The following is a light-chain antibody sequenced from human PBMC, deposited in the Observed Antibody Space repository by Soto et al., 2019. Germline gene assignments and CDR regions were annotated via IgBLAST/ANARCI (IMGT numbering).Light chain of an antibody. Sequence: DIQMTQSPSSLSASVGERVTITCRASQSVSNWLAWYQQKPGKAPKLLIYKASSLESGVPSRFSGSGSGTEFTLTISSLQAEDVAVYYCQQYFSETWTFGQGTKVDIK. J-gene: IGKJ1*01. CDR3: QQYFSETWT. CDR1: QSVSNW. V-gene: IGKV1-5*03. CDR2: KAS.